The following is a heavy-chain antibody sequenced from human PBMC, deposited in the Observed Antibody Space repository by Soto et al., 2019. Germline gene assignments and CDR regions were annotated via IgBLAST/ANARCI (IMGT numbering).Heavy chain of an antibody. J-gene: IGHJ3*02. CDR2: IYWDDDK. CDR3: AHLWFGEWVNASDAFDI. Sequence: SGPRLVNPTQTLTLTCTFSGFSPSTSGVGVGWIRQPPGKALEWLALIYWDDDKRYSPSLKSRLTITKDTSKNQVVLTMTNMDPVDTATYYFAHLWFGEWVNASDAFDIWGKGTMVTVPS. D-gene: IGHD3-10*01. V-gene: IGHV2-5*02. CDR1: GFSPSTSGVG.